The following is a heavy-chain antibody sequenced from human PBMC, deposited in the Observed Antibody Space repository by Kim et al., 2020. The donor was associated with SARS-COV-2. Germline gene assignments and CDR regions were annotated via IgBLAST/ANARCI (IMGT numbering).Heavy chain of an antibody. D-gene: IGHD6-6*01. CDR3: ARYHSSSMSYFDY. V-gene: IGHV3-53*01. J-gene: IGHJ4*02. Sequence: YADSVKGRFTISRDNSNNTLFLQMNNLGAEDTALYYCARYHSSSMSYFDYWGQGTLVTVSS.